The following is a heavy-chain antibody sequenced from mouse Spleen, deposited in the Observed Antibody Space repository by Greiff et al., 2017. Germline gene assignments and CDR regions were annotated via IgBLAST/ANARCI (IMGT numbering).Heavy chain of an antibody. CDR2: IDPSDSYT. CDR1: GYTFTSYW. J-gene: IGHJ3*01. CDR3: ARGPPP. V-gene: IGHV1-69*01. Sequence: QVQLQQPGAELVMPGASVKLSCKASGYTFTSYWMHWVKQRPGQGLEWIGEIDPSDSYTNYNQKFKGKATLTVDKSSSTAYMQLSSLTSEDSAVYYCARGPPPWGQGTLVTVSA.